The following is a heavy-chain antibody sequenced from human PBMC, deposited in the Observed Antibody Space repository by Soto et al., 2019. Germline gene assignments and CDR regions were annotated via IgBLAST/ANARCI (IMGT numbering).Heavy chain of an antibody. CDR2: IYHSGST. CDR3: ASIAAAGYYYYGMDV. J-gene: IGHJ6*02. D-gene: IGHD6-13*01. Sequence: LIWVRQPPGKGLEWIGEIYHSGSTNYNPSLKSRVTISVDKSKNQFSLKLSSVTAADTAVYYCASIAAAGYYYYGMDVWGQGTTVTVSS. V-gene: IGHV4-4*02.